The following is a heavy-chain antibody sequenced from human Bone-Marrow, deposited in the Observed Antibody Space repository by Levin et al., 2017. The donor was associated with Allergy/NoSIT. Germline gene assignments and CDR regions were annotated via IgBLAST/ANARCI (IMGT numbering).Heavy chain of an antibody. D-gene: IGHD3-9*01. CDR1: GFSLSTSGVG. V-gene: IGHV2-5*04. CDR3: VHNEILRYYEWSPSGYRDAFDM. CDR2: IYWNDDK. Sequence: SGPTLVKPTQTLTLTCSFSGFSLSTSGVGVGWIRQPPGKAPEWLALIYWNDDKRYSPSLKSRLTITKDTSKNQVVLTVTNMDPVDTGTYYCVHNEILRYYEWSPSGYRDAFDMWGQGTMVTVS. J-gene: IGHJ3*02.